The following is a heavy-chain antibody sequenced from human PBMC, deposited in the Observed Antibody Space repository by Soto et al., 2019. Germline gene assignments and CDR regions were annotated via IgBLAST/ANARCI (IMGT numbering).Heavy chain of an antibody. Sequence: EVQLLESGGGLVQPGGSLRLSCEASGFTFSNYAMNWVRQAPGKGLEWVSVISGSGDSTYYADSVKGRFTISRDNSKNTLYLQMNSLRAEDTAIYYCARRGSGSYYDYWGQGTLVTVSS. CDR1: GFTFSNYA. CDR3: ARRGSGSYYDY. V-gene: IGHV3-23*01. J-gene: IGHJ4*02. D-gene: IGHD1-26*01. CDR2: ISGSGDST.